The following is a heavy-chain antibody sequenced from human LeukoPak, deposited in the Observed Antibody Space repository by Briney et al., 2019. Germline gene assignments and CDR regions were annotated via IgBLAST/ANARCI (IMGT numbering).Heavy chain of an antibody. V-gene: IGHV3-23*01. Sequence: GGSLRLSCAASGFIFSSHGMNWVRQAPGKGLEWVSGISPSGDITYYADSVKGRFTISRDNSWNTLYLQMNSLRAEDTAVYYCAKESRSLPYYYFDYWGQGTLVIVSS. CDR2: ISPSGDIT. J-gene: IGHJ4*02. CDR3: AKESRSLPYYYFDY. D-gene: IGHD2-21*01. CDR1: GFIFSSHG.